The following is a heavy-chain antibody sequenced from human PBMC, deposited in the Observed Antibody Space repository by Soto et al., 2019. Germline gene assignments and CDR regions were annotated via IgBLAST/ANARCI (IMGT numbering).Heavy chain of an antibody. CDR3: TQEELGRDH. D-gene: IGHD7-27*01. Sequence: ELQVVESGGGLVQPGGSLRLSCIASGFTVSTNYMSWVRQAPGKGLECVAIIYMSGNSYYADSVRGRFTISRDTSKRTLSLQMDSLRAEDTAVYYCTQEELGRDHWGQGTLVTVSS. J-gene: IGHJ4*02. CDR1: GFTVSTNY. V-gene: IGHV3-66*01. CDR2: IYMSGNS.